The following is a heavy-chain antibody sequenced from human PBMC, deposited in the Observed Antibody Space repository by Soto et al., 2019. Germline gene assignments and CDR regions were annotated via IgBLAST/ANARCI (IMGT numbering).Heavy chain of an antibody. CDR1: GFTFSSYA. Sequence: GGSLRLSCAASGFTFSSYAMGWVRQAPGKGLEWVSAIIGSGGSTYYEDSGKGRFTISRDNSKHTLYLQMNSLRDEATAVYYCAKDLERCSSTCCYVYWGQGTLVTVSS. CDR3: AKDLERCSSTCCYVY. D-gene: IGHD2-2*01. CDR2: IIGSGGST. J-gene: IGHJ4*02. V-gene: IGHV3-23*01.